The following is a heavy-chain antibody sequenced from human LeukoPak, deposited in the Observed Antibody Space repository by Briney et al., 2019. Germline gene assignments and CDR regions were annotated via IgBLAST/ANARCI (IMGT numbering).Heavy chain of an antibody. CDR2: ISYDGSNK. Sequence: GGSLRLSCAASGFTFSSYGMHWVRQAPGKGLEWVAVISYDGSNKCYADSVKGRFTISRDNSKNTLYLQMNSLRAEDTAVYYCAKVLYYYDSSGPSYYFDYWGQGTLVTVSS. D-gene: IGHD3-22*01. V-gene: IGHV3-30*18. J-gene: IGHJ4*02. CDR3: AKVLYYYDSSGPSYYFDY. CDR1: GFTFSSYG.